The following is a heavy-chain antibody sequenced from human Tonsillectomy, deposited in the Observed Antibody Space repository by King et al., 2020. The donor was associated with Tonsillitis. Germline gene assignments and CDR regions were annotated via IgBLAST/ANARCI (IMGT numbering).Heavy chain of an antibody. CDR2: ISSGSSYI. Sequence: VQLVESGGGLVKPGASLRLSCAASGFTFDTYDMNWVRQAPGKGLEWVSSISSGSSYIYFAKSVKGRFTISRDNDKNSLYLHMNSLRAEDTAVYYCAKHGSVSSLHYYYMDVWGKGTTVTVSS. CDR1: GFTFDTYD. CDR3: AKHGSVSSLHYYYMDV. V-gene: IGHV3-21*01. J-gene: IGHJ6*03. D-gene: IGHD5/OR15-5a*01.